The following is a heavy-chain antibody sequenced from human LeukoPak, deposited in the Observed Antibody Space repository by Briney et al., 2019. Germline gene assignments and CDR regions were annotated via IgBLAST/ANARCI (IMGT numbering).Heavy chain of an antibody. J-gene: IGHJ5*02. CDR2: ISGSGGST. CDR1: GFTFSSYA. CDR3: AKALYDSPLTGDP. D-gene: IGHD3-22*01. Sequence: GGSLRLSRAASGFTFSSYAMSWVRQAPGKGLEWVSAISGSGGSTYYADSVKGRFTISRDNSKNTLFLQMNSLRVEDTATYYCAKALYDSPLTGDPWGQGTLVTVSS. V-gene: IGHV3-23*01.